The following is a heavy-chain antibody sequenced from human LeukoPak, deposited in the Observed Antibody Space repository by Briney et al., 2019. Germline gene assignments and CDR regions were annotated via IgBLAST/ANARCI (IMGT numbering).Heavy chain of an antibody. J-gene: IGHJ4*02. CDR1: GYSFTAYY. CDR2: INPNSGGT. CDR3: ARRGRWHDSSGYYFDY. Sequence: ASVKVSCKASGYSFTAYYMHWVRQAPGQGLEWMGWINPNSGGTNYAQKFQGRVTMTRDTSISTAYMELSRLRSDDTAVYYCARRGRWHDSSGYYFDYWGQGTLVTVSS. V-gene: IGHV1-2*02. D-gene: IGHD3-22*01.